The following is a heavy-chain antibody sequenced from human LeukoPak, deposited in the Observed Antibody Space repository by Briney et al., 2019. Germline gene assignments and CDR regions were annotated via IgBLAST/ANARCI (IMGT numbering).Heavy chain of an antibody. CDR3: ARNVDGYNYAGAFDI. Sequence: ASVKVSCKVSGYSLTTLSMHWVRQAPGKGLEWMGGFDPEDGETIYAQKFQGRVTMTEDTSTDTAYMELSSLRSEDTAVYYCARNVDGYNYAGAFDIWGQGTMVTVSS. J-gene: IGHJ3*02. D-gene: IGHD5-24*01. CDR1: GYSLTTLS. V-gene: IGHV1-24*01. CDR2: FDPEDGET.